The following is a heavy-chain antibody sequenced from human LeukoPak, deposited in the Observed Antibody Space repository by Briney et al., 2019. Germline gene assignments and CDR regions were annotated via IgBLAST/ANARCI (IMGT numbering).Heavy chain of an antibody. V-gene: IGHV5-51*01. D-gene: IGHD2-2*01. Sequence: GESLKISCKGSGYSFTSYWIGWVRQMPGKGLEWMVIIYPGDSDTRYSPSFQGQVTISADKSISTAYLQWSSLKASDTAMYYCARQTSLEDIVVVPAARWSSQSENWFDPWGQGTLVTVSS. J-gene: IGHJ5*02. CDR3: ARQTSLEDIVVVPAARWSSQSENWFDP. CDR1: GYSFTSYW. CDR2: IYPGDSDT.